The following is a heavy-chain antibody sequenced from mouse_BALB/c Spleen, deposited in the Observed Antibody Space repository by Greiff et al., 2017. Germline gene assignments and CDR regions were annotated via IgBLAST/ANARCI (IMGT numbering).Heavy chain of an antibody. CDR1: GFTFSSYG. CDR3: ARHETTVIATDHYFDY. CDR2: ISSGGSYT. Sequence: EVKLMESGGDLVKPGGSLKLSCAASGFTFSSYGMSWVRQTPDKRLEWVGTISSGGSYTYYTDSVKGRFTISRDNAKNTLYLQMSSLKSEDTAMLYWARHETTVIATDHYFDYWGQGTTLTVSS. V-gene: IGHV5-6*01. D-gene: IGHD1-1*01. J-gene: IGHJ2*01.